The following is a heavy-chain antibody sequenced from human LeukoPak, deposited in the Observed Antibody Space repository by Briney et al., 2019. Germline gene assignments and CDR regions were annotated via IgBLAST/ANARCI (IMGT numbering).Heavy chain of an antibody. CDR2: INPNSGGT. CDR1: VYTFTGYY. D-gene: IGHD6-6*01. J-gene: IGHJ4*02. Sequence: ASVNVSCKASVYTFTGYYMHWVRQAPGQGLEWMGGINPNSGGTNYAQKFQGRVTMTRDTSISTAYMELSRLRSDDTAVYYCARVLNPGYSSSIDYWGQGTLVTVSS. CDR3: ARVLNPGYSSSIDY. V-gene: IGHV1-2*02.